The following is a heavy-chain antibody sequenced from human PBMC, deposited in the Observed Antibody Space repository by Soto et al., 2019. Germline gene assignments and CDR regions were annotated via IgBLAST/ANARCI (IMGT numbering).Heavy chain of an antibody. V-gene: IGHV3-23*01. D-gene: IGHD2-15*01. J-gene: IGHJ3*02. CDR3: AKGEYCSGGSCYSVAAFDI. CDR1: GFTFSSYA. CDR2: ISGSGGST. Sequence: SLRLSCAASGFTFSSYAMSWVRQAPGKGLEWVSAISGSGGSTYYADSVKGRFTISRDNSKNTLYLQMNSLRAEDTAVYYCAKGEYCSGGSCYSVAAFDIWGQGTMVTVSS.